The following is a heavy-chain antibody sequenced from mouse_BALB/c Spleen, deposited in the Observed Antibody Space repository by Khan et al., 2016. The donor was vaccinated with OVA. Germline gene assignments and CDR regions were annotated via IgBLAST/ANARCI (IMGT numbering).Heavy chain of an antibody. Sequence: EVQLQESGPGLVKPSQSLSLTCTVTGYSITSDYAWNWIRQFPGNKLEWMGYISYSGRTSYHPSLKSRISITRDTSKNQFFLKLNSVTTEDTATYYCARSVTMTTVVATDFDYWGNGTTLTVSS. J-gene: IGHJ2*01. V-gene: IGHV3-2*02. CDR2: ISYSGRT. D-gene: IGHD1-1*01. CDR3: ARSVTMTTVVATDFDY. CDR1: GYSITSDYA.